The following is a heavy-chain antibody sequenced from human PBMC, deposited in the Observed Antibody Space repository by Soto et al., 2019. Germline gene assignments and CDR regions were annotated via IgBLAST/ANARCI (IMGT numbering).Heavy chain of an antibody. V-gene: IGHV3-33*01. CDR1: GFTFSSYG. CDR2: IWYDGSNK. J-gene: IGHJ4*02. D-gene: IGHD6-19*01. Sequence: QVQLVESGGGVVQPGRSLRLSCAASGFTFSSYGMHWVRQAPGKGLEWVAVIWYDGSNKYYADSVKGRFTISRDNSKNTLYLRMNNLRAEDRAVYYCARGSLFRSGWSPFDYWGQGTLVTVSS. CDR3: ARGSLFRSGWSPFDY.